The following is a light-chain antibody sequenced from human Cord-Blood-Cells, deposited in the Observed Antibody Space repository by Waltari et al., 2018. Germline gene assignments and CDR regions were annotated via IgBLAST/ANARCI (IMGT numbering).Light chain of an antibody. CDR2: GAS. Sequence: EIVMTQSPATLSVSPGERATLSGRASQSVSSNLAWYQQKPGQAPRLLIYGASTRATGIPARFSGSGSGTEFTLTISSLQSEAFAVYYCQQYNNWPYSFGQGTKLEIK. V-gene: IGKV3-15*01. CDR1: QSVSSN. J-gene: IGKJ2*03. CDR3: QQYNNWPYS.